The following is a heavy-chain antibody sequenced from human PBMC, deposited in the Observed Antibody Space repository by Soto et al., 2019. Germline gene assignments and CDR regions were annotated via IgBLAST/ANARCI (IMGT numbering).Heavy chain of an antibody. Sequence: GESLKISCKGSGYSFSSYWIGWVRQMPGKGLEWMGFIYPGDSETRYSPSFQGQVTISVDKSISTAYLQWSSLKASDTAIYYCARDYDYALDYWGQGTLVTISS. V-gene: IGHV5-51*01. CDR3: ARDYDYALDY. CDR2: IYPGDSET. CDR1: GYSFSSYW. J-gene: IGHJ4*02. D-gene: IGHD3-16*01.